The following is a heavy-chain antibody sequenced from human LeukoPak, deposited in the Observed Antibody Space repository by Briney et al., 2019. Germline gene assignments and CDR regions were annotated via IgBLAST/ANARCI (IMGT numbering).Heavy chain of an antibody. V-gene: IGHV3-30-3*01. D-gene: IGHD1-26*01. CDR2: ISYDGSNK. Sequence: GGSLRLSCAASGFTFSSYAMHWVRQAPGKGLEWVAVISYDGSNKYYADSVKGRFTNSRDNSKNTLYLQMNSLRAEDAAVYYCARQKWDSFDYWGQGTLVTVSS. CDR3: ARQKWDSFDY. J-gene: IGHJ4*02. CDR1: GFTFSSYA.